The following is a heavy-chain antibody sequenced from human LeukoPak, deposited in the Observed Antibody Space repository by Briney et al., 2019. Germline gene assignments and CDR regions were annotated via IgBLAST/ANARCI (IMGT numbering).Heavy chain of an antibody. V-gene: IGHV4-39*07. J-gene: IGHJ6*03. CDR1: GGSITSSSYY. CDR3: ASLLGYCSGNRCPSSANYYYYMDV. D-gene: IGHD2-15*01. CDR2: IYYSGNS. Sequence: SETLSLTCTVSGGSITSSSYYWGWIRQPPGKGLEWIGSIYYSGNSYYNPSLKSRVTMSIDTSKNQFSLKVNSVTAADTAVYYCASLLGYCSGNRCPSSANYYYYMDVWGKGTTVTVSS.